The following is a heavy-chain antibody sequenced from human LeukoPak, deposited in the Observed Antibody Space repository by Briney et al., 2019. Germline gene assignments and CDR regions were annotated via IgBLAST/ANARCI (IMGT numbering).Heavy chain of an antibody. V-gene: IGHV4-34*01. D-gene: IGHD2-15*01. Sequence: SETLSLTCAVYGGSFSGYYWSWIRQPPGKGLEWIGEINHSGSTNYNPSLKSRVTISVDTSKNQFSLKLSSVTAADTAVYYCARRGYDIVVVVAAKGYYFDYWGQGTLVTVSS. CDR2: INHSGST. CDR1: GGSFSGYY. CDR3: ARRGYDIVVVVAAKGYYFDY. J-gene: IGHJ4*02.